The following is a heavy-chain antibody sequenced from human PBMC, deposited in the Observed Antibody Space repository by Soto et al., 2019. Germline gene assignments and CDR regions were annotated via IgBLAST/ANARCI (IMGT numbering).Heavy chain of an antibody. CDR2: ITVYNGNT. J-gene: IGHJ4*02. CDR3: ARRMVGATTFLDY. Sequence: QLVQSGAEVKEPGASVKVSCKASGYTFTDYGISWVRQAPGQGLEWMGWITVYNGNTKSAQKLQDRVVMTTDTSTRTSYMELRSLKSDDTAVYYCARRMVGATTFLDYWGQGTQVTVSS. V-gene: IGHV1-18*01. CDR1: GYTFTDYG. D-gene: IGHD1-26*01.